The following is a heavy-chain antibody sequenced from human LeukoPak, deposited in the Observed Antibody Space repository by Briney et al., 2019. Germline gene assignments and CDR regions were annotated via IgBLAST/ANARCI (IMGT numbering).Heavy chain of an antibody. D-gene: IGHD6-13*01. Sequence: GGSLRLSCAASGFTFSINAMHWVRQAPGKGLEWVSAISGSGGSTYYADSVKGRFTISRDNSKNTLYLQMNSLRAEDTAVYYCAKDSSSPYSSSWYYMSFDIWGQGTMVTVSS. CDR3: AKDSSSPYSSSWYYMSFDI. CDR1: GFTFSINA. J-gene: IGHJ3*02. CDR2: ISGSGGST. V-gene: IGHV3-23*01.